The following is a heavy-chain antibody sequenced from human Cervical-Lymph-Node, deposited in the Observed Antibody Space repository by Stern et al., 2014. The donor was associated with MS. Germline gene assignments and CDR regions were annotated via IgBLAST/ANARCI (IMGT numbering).Heavy chain of an antibody. CDR1: GFTFSSYG. V-gene: IGHV3-33*01. Sequence: VQLVESGGGVVQPGRSLRLSCAASGFTFSSYGMHWVRQAPGKGLEWVAVVWYDGSNKYYADSVKGRFTISRDNSKNTLYLQMNSLRAEDTAVYYCAREGAQQWLVRSRSYFDYWGQGTLVTVSS. CDR3: AREGAQQWLVRSRSYFDY. J-gene: IGHJ4*02. CDR2: VWYDGSNK. D-gene: IGHD6-19*01.